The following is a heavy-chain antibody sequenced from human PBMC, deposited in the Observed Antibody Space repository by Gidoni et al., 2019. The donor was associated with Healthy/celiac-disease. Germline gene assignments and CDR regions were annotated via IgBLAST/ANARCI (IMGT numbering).Heavy chain of an antibody. CDR3: AKWELYGYSSSWYATNPTEDY. V-gene: IGHV3-23*01. CDR2: ISGSGGST. Sequence: EVQLLESGGGLVQPGGSLRLSCAASGFTFSSYAMSWVRQAPGKGLEWVSAISGSGGSTYYADPVKGRFTISRDNSKNTLYLQMNSLRAEDTAVYYCAKWELYGYSSSWYATNPTEDYWGQGTLVTVSS. J-gene: IGHJ4*02. CDR1: GFTFSSYA. D-gene: IGHD6-13*01.